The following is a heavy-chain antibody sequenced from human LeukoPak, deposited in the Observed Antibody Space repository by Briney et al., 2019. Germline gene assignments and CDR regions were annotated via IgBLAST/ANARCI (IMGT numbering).Heavy chain of an antibody. Sequence: PSETLSLTCTVSGGSISSYYWSWIRQPAGKGLEWIGRIYTSGSTNYNPSFKSRVTMSVDTSKNQFSLKLSSVTAADTAVYYCAREILLLSQDAFDIWGQGTMVTVSS. CDR3: AREILLLSQDAFDI. CDR1: GGSISSYY. V-gene: IGHV4-4*07. J-gene: IGHJ3*02. CDR2: IYTSGST. D-gene: IGHD2-15*01.